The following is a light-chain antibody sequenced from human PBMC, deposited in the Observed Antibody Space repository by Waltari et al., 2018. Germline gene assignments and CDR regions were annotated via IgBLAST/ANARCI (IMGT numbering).Light chain of an antibody. CDR2: RNN. CDR3: AAWDDSLSGPV. CDR1: SSNIGRNY. J-gene: IGLJ2*01. Sequence: QSVLTQPPSASGTPGQRVTISCAGSSSNIGRNYVYWYQQLPGTAPKLLISRNNHRPSGVPDRFSGSKSGTSVSLAISGLRSEDEADYYCAAWDDSLSGPVFGGGTKLTVL. V-gene: IGLV1-47*01.